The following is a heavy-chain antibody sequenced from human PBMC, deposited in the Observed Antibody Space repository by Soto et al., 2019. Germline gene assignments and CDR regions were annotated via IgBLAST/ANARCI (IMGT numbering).Heavy chain of an antibody. CDR1: GFSLSVYGVR. J-gene: IGHJ5*02. Sequence: SGPTLVNPTQTLTLTCSFSGFSLSVYGVRVIWFRQPPGETLEWLALIHWNDDKRYSPYLKSRLTITKDTSKNQVVLTLTNLDPLDTGTYFCAHTKDSSGFLTSWGQGILVTVSS. D-gene: IGHD3-22*01. CDR3: AHTKDSSGFLTS. V-gene: IGHV2-5*01. CDR2: IHWNDDK.